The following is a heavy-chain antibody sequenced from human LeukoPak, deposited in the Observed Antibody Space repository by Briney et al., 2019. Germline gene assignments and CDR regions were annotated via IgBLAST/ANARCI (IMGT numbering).Heavy chain of an antibody. D-gene: IGHD6-13*01. CDR3: TTGAAAGTYGYDY. CDR2: IKSKTDGGTT. CDR1: EFTFTNAW. V-gene: IGHV3-15*01. J-gene: IGHJ4*02. Sequence: GGSLRLSCVASEFTFTNAWMSWVRQAPGKGLEWVGRIKSKTDGGTTDYAAPVKGRFTISRDDSKNTLYLQMNSLKTEDTAVYYCTTGAAAGTYGYDYWGQGTLVTVSS.